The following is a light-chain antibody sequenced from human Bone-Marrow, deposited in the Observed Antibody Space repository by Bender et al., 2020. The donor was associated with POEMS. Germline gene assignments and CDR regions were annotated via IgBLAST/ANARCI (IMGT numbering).Light chain of an antibody. CDR1: ALTNQY. CDR2: RDS. CDR3: QSAASSSAPWV. V-gene: IGLV3-25*03. J-gene: IGLJ3*02. Sequence: YELTQPPSVSVSPGLTARITCSGDALTNQYVYWYQQRPGQAPVLVMYRDSQRPSGTPERFAGSSSGTTVTLTISGVLAEDEADYYCQSAASSSAPWVFGGGTKLTVL.